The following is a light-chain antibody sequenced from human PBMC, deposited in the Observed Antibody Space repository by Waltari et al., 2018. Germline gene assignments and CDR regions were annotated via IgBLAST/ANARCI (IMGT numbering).Light chain of an antibody. Sequence: QSALTQPASVSGSPGQSITIPCPGTTRDVGAYNYVSWYQQQPGQAPKLMLYDVTSRPSGVSSRVSGSKSGNTASRTISGLQAEDEADYYCSSYTSSSTPLVFGGGTKLTVL. V-gene: IGLV2-14*03. CDR3: SSYTSSSTPLV. J-gene: IGLJ2*01. CDR2: DVT. CDR1: TRDVGAYNY.